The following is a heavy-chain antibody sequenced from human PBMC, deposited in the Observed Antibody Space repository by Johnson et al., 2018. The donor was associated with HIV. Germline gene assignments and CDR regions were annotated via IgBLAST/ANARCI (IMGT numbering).Heavy chain of an antibody. J-gene: IGHJ3*02. Sequence: QVQLVESGGGLVQSGGSLRLSCVGSGLSFSNFGIHWVRQAPGKGPEWVAVISFDGNLKKYADSVKGRFTISRDNAKNSLYLQMNSLRAEDTALYYCARELIVGATNAFDIWGQGTMVTVSS. CDR2: ISFDGNLK. CDR1: GLSFSNFG. D-gene: IGHD1-26*01. V-gene: IGHV3-33*08. CDR3: ARELIVGATNAFDI.